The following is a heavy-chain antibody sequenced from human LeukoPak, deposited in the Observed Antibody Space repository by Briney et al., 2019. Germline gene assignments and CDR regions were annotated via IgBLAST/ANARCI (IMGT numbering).Heavy chain of an antibody. CDR1: GGSISSYY. J-gene: IGHJ4*02. CDR3: ARYGDPNYYFDY. V-gene: IGHV4-4*07. CDR2: VYTSEDA. Sequence: PSETLSLTCTVSGGSISSYYWSWIRQPAGKGLEWIGRVYTSEDAKYNPSLEGRVSMSLDTSKNQFSLRLASVTAADTAVYYCARYGDPNYYFDYWGRGALVTVSS. D-gene: IGHD2-21*02.